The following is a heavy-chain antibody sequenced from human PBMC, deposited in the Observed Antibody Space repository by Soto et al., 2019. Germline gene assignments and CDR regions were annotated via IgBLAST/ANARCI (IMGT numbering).Heavy chain of an antibody. J-gene: IGHJ4*02. CDR3: ASTKYYDFWSGYFLYFDY. Sequence: PSETLSLTCTVSGGSISSYYWSWIRQPPGKGLEWIGYIYYSGSTNYNPSLKSRVTISVDTSKNQFSLKLSSVTAADTAVYYCASTKYYDFWSGYFLYFDYWGQGTLVTVSS. CDR1: GGSISSYY. V-gene: IGHV4-59*01. D-gene: IGHD3-3*01. CDR2: IYYSGST.